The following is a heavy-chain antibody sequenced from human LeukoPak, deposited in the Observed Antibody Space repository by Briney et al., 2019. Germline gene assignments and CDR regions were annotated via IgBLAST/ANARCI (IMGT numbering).Heavy chain of an antibody. CDR1: GGSISSSTYF. V-gene: IGHV4-39*01. Sequence: PSETLSLTCTVSGGSISSSTYFWGWIRQPPGKGLEWIGTIHYSASTYYNPSLNSRVTIALDKSKNQFSLKLSSVTAADTAVYYCARGKEYCGGDCFSSWYFDLWGRGTLVTVSS. D-gene: IGHD2-21*02. CDR2: IHYSAST. J-gene: IGHJ2*01. CDR3: ARGKEYCGGDCFSSWYFDL.